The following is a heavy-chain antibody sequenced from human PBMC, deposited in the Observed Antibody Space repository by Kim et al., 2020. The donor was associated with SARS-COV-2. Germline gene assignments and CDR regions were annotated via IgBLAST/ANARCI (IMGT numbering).Heavy chain of an antibody. CDR2: ISRSGGTT. J-gene: IGHJ4*02. CDR3: AEPMSANYFDY. CDR1: GFTFSSYA. D-gene: IGHD3-22*01. Sequence: GGSLRLSCAASGFTFSSYAMSWVRQAPGKGLEWVSTISRSGGTTYYTDSVRGRFTISKDNTKNTLYLEMNSLTAEDTAEYHGAEPMSANYFDYWGQGTLV. V-gene: IGHV3-23*01.